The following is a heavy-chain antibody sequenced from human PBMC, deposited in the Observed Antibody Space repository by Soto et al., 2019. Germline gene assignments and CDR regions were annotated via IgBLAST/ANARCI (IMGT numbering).Heavy chain of an antibody. J-gene: IGHJ4*02. CDR3: ARKGVAFDY. CDR2: ISTTSSSI. CDR1: GLTFSSYS. Sequence: GGSLRLSCAASGLTFSSYSMNWVRQAPGKGLEWISYISTTSSSIYYADSVKGRFTISRDNAKNSLFLQMNSLRDEDTAVYYCARKGVAFDYWGQGALVTVSS. D-gene: IGHD3-3*01. V-gene: IGHV3-48*02.